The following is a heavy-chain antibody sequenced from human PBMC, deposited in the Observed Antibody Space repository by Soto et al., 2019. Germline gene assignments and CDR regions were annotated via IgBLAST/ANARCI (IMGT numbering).Heavy chain of an antibody. Sequence: EVQLVESGGGLVQPGGSLRLSCAASGFTFRNYWMHWVRQAPGKGLVWVSRVNSDGDTTYYADSAKGRFTISRDNANHTRYLQIDRLGAEDTAVSYCASNYAYAEGYYFYGIDVLGQGATVTVSS. CDR2: VNSDGDTT. D-gene: IGHD3-16*01. CDR3: ASNYAYAEGYYFYGIDV. CDR1: GFTFRNYW. J-gene: IGHJ6*02. V-gene: IGHV3-74*01.